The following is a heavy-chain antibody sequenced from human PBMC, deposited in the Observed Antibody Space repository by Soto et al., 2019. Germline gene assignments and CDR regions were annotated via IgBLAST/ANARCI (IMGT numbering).Heavy chain of an antibody. D-gene: IGHD1-26*01. CDR2: ISYDGSNK. CDR3: AKTGGSSPLYGMDV. Sequence: PGGSLRLSCAASGLTFSSYGMHGVRQAPGKGLEWVAVISYDGSNKYYADPVKGRFTISRDNSKNTLYLQMNSLRAEDTAVYYCAKTGGSSPLYGMDVWGQGTTVTVSS. J-gene: IGHJ6*02. CDR1: GLTFSSYG. V-gene: IGHV3-30*18.